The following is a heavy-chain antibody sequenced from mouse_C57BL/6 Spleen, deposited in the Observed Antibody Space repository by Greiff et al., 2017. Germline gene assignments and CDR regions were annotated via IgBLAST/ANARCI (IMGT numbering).Heavy chain of an antibody. V-gene: IGHV1-18*01. J-gene: IGHJ3*01. CDR1: GYTFTDYN. D-gene: IGHD2-4*01. Sequence: EVQGVESGPELVKPGASVKIPCKASGYTFTDYNMDWVKQSHGKSLEWIGDINPNNGGTIYNQKFKGKATLTVDKSSSTAYMELRSLTSEDTAVYYCARPARGDYDWFAYWGQGTLVTVSA. CDR2: INPNNGGT. CDR3: ARPARGDYDWFAY.